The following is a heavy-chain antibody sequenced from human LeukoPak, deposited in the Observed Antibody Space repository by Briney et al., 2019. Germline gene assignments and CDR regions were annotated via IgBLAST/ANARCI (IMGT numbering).Heavy chain of an antibody. CDR3: ARDDWAVIRI. Sequence: GGSLRLSCAASGFMFKDFPMTWVRQAPGKGLEWLSAISAGGDLTFHADSLRGRFTISRDNSKSTLYLQMDSLRAEDTAVYYCARDDWAVIRIWGQGTLVTVSS. CDR2: ISAGGDLT. J-gene: IGHJ4*02. CDR1: GFMFKDFP. V-gene: IGHV3-23*01. D-gene: IGHD2-21*01.